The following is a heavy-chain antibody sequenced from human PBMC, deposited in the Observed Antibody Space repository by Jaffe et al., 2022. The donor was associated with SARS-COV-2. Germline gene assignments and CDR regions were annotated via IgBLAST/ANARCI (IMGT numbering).Heavy chain of an antibody. J-gene: IGHJ4*02. Sequence: QLQLQESGPGLVKPSETLSLTCTVSGGSISSSSYYWGWIRQPPGKGLEWIGSIYYSGSTYYNPSLKSRVTISVDTSKNQFSLKLSSVTAADTAVYYCASTGYSSSSPQLQLRDYWGQGTLVTVSS. CDR3: ASTGYSSSSPQLQLRDY. CDR1: GGSISSSSYY. D-gene: IGHD6-6*01. V-gene: IGHV4-39*01. CDR2: IYYSGST.